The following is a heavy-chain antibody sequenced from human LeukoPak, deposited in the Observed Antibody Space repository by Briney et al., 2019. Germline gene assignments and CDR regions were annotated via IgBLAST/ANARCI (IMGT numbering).Heavy chain of an antibody. J-gene: IGHJ3*02. CDR3: ARDRLSLGAFDI. V-gene: IGHV4-39*07. CDR1: GGSIYSSSYY. CDR2: MYYTGNS. D-gene: IGHD3-16*01. Sequence: PSETLSLTCTVSGGSIYSSSYYWGWIRQTPGKGLEWIGSMYYTGNSFYNPSLKSQVTISVDTSKNQFSLNLSSVTVADTALYYCARDRLSLGAFDIWGPGTTVVVSS.